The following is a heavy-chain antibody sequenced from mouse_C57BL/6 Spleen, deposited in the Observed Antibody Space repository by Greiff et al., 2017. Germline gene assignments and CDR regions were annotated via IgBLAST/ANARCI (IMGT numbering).Heavy chain of an antibody. CDR2: ITPSSGYT. Sequence: QVQLQQSGAELARPGASVKMSCKASGYTFTSYTMHWVNQRPGQGLEWIGYITPSSGYTKYNQKFKGKATLTADNSSSTSYMQLSSLTSEDSAVYYCASGGLYGLYYDCRGHAITLTAST. CDR3: ASGGLYGLYYDC. D-gene: IGHD3-1*01. CDR1: GYTFTSYT. J-gene: IGHJ2*01. V-gene: IGHV1-4*01.